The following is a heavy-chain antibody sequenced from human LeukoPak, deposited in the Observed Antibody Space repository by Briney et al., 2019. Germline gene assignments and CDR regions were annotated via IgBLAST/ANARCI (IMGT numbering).Heavy chain of an antibody. CDR2: ISSNGGRT. CDR3: ATDAFDI. CDR1: GFTFSSYA. Sequence: GGSLRLSCAASGFTFSSYAMHWVRQAPGKGLEYVSAISSNGGRTYYANSVKGRFTISRDNSKNTLYLQMGSLRAEDMAVYYCATDAFDIWGQGTMVTVSS. V-gene: IGHV3-64*01. J-gene: IGHJ3*02.